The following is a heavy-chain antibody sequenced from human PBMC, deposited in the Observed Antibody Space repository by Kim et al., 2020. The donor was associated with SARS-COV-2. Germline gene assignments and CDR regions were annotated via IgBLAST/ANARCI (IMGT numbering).Heavy chain of an antibody. CDR2: NT. D-gene: IGHD6-19*01. CDR3: AREAVAGSFDY. V-gene: IGHV1-3*01. Sequence: NTRYSQKCHSRVSITRDTSATTAYLELSGLISEDTAVYYCAREAVAGSFDYWGQGTLVTVSS. J-gene: IGHJ4*02.